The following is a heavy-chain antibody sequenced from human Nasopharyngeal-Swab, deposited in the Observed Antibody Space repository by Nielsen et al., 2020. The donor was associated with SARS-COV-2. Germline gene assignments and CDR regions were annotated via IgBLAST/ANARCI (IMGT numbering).Heavy chain of an antibody. D-gene: IGHD5-24*01. CDR3: ARDIGDGYNLLYYFDY. V-gene: IGHV3-21*01. J-gene: IGHJ4*02. CDR2: ISSSGKYI. Sequence: GESLKISCAASGFTPASYSMNWVRQAPGKGLEWVSSISSSGKYIYYANSVRGRFTISRDNAKSSLFLQMDSLGAEDTALYYCARDIGDGYNLLYYFDYWGPGTLVTVSS. CDR1: GFTPASYS.